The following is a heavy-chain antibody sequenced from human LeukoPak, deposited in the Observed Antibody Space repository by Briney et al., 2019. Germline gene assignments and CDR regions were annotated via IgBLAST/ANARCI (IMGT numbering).Heavy chain of an antibody. D-gene: IGHD3-16*02. CDR2: ISAYNGNA. J-gene: IGHJ4*02. CDR1: GYTFTHYG. Sequence: ASVKVSCKASGYTFTHYGISWVRQAPGQGLEWMGWISAYNGNANYAQNLQGRVTMTTDTSTTTAYMELRSLRSDDTAVYYCARDMITFGGVIALIDYWGQGTLVTVSS. V-gene: IGHV1-18*01. CDR3: ARDMITFGGVIALIDY.